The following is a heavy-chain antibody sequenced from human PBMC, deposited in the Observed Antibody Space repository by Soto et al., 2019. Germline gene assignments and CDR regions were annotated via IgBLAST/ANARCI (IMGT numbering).Heavy chain of an antibody. V-gene: IGHV1-69*01. CDR2: IIPISGTA. D-gene: IGHD4-17*01. J-gene: IGHJ6*02. CDR1: GGTFSSYA. CDR3: ARDWTTVVTTVGYYYYSMDV. Sequence: QVQLVQSGAEVKKPGSSVKVSCKASGGTFSSYAISWVREAPGQGLEWMGGIIPISGTADYEQKFQGRVTITADQSTSTAYMELSSLRSEDTAVYYCARDWTTVVTTVGYYYYSMDVWGQGTTVTVSS.